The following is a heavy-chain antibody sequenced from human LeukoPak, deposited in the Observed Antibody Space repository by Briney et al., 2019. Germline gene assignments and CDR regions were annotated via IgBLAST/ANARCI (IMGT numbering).Heavy chain of an antibody. J-gene: IGHJ6*02. CDR1: GGSISSYY. CDR3: ARGMGAGGRGYYYYYGMDV. CDR2: IYYSGST. V-gene: IGHV4-59*01. Sequence: PSETLSFTCTVSGGSISSYYWSWIRQPPGKGLEWIGYIYYSGSTNYNPSLKSRVTISVDTSKNQFSLKLSSVTAADTAVYYCARGMGAGGRGYYYYYGMDVWGQGTTVTVSS. D-gene: IGHD2-15*01.